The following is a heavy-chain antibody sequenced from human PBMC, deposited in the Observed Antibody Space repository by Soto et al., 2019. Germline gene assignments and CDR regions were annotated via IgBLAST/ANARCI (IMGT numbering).Heavy chain of an antibody. CDR2: IKQDGSEI. CDR3: VRSSGWTGDF. CDR1: GFTFSSRW. D-gene: IGHD3-10*01. V-gene: IGHV3-7*04. Sequence: EVQLVESGGGLVQPGGSLRLYCVASGFTFSSRWMNWVRHVPGKGLEWVANIKQDGSEIHYVDSVKGRFTISRDNAKNSLYLQMNSLRVEDTAVYHCVRSSGWTGDFWGQGILVTVSS. J-gene: IGHJ4*02.